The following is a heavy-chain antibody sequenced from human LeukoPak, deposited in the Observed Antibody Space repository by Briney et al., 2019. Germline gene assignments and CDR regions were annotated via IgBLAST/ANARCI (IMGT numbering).Heavy chain of an antibody. J-gene: IGHJ4*02. CDR3: ARGSVRAFVY. CDR2: INHSGST. Sequence: KPSETLSLTCTVSGGSISSSSYYWGWIRQPPGKGLEWIGEINHSGSTNYNPSLKSRVTISVDTSKNQFSLKLSSVTAADTAVYYCARGSVRAFVYWGQGTLVTVSS. V-gene: IGHV4-39*07. D-gene: IGHD3-10*01. CDR1: GGSISSSSYY.